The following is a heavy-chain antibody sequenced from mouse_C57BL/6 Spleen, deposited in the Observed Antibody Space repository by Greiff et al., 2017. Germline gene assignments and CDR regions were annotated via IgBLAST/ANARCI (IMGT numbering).Heavy chain of an antibody. Sequence: EVKLVESGGGLVKPGGSLKLSCAASGFTFSSYAMSWVRQTPEKRLEWVATISDGGSYTYYPDNVKGRFTISRDNAKNNLYLQMSQLKSEDTAMYYCARGAVVAKGLYYLDYWGQGTTLTVSS. CDR1: GFTFSSYA. CDR2: ISDGGSYT. CDR3: ARGAVVAKGLYYLDY. J-gene: IGHJ2*01. D-gene: IGHD1-1*01. V-gene: IGHV5-4*03.